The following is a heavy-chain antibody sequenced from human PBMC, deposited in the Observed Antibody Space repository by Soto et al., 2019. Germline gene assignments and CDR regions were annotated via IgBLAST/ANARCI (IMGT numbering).Heavy chain of an antibody. J-gene: IGHJ1*01. CDR3: AKESPARGYCTNGVCSEPLQH. V-gene: IGHV3-23*01. D-gene: IGHD2-8*01. CDR2: ISGSGGST. Sequence: GGSLRLSCAASGFTFSSYAMSWVRQAPGKGLEWVSAISGSGGSTYYADSVKGRFTISRDNSKNTLYLQMNSLRAEDTAVYYCAKESPARGYCTNGVCSEPLQHWGQGSLVTVCS. CDR1: GFTFSSYA.